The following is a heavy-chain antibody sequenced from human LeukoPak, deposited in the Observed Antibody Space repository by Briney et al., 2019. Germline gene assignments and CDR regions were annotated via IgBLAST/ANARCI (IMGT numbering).Heavy chain of an antibody. J-gene: IGHJ6*02. D-gene: IGHD4-17*01. CDR2: ISSSGSTI. Sequence: GGSLRLSCAASGFTFSDYYMSWIRQAPGKGLEWVSYISSSGSTIYYADSVKGRFTISRDNAKNSLYLQMNSLRAEDTAVYYCARDHPDYGDYYYYSMDVWGQGTTVTVSS. CDR1: GFTFSDYY. CDR3: ARDHPDYGDYYYYSMDV. V-gene: IGHV3-11*01.